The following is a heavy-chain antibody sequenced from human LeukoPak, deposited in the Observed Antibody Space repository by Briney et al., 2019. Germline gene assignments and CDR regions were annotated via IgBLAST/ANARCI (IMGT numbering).Heavy chain of an antibody. CDR1: GFTFSSYS. Sequence: GGSPRLSCAASGFTFSSYSMNWVRQAPGKGLEWVSSISSSSSYIYYADSVKGRFTISRDNAKNSLYLQMNSLRAEDPAVYYCARDPQVGYMDVWGKGTTVTVSS. J-gene: IGHJ6*03. D-gene: IGHD1-26*01. CDR3: ARDPQVGYMDV. V-gene: IGHV3-21*01. CDR2: ISSSSSYI.